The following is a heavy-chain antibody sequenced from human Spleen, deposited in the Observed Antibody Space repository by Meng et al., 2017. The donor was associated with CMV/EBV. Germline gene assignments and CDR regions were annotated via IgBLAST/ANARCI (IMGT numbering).Heavy chain of an antibody. J-gene: IGHJ4*02. Sequence: QVHLQQWGAGLLKPSETLSLTCAVYGGSFSGYYWSWIRQPPGKGLEWIGEINHSGSTNYNPSLKSRVTISVDTSKNQFSLKLSSVTAADTAVYYCARGRINWNYGIDYWGQGTLVTVSS. V-gene: IGHV4-34*01. D-gene: IGHD1-7*01. CDR1: GGSFSGYY. CDR2: INHSGST. CDR3: ARGRINWNYGIDY.